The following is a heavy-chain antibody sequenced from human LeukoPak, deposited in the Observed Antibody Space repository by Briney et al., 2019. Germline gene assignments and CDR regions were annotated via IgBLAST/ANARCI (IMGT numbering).Heavy chain of an antibody. V-gene: IGHV3-73*01. CDR1: GFTFSGSA. J-gene: IGHJ4*02. CDR2: IRSKANSYAT. D-gene: IGHD1-14*01. CDR3: TRKAYKSREIDY. Sequence: GGSLRLSCAASGFTFSGSAMHWVRQASGKGLEWVGRIRSKANSYATAYAASVKGRFTISRDDSKNTAYLQMNSLKTEDTAVYYCTRKAYKSREIDYWGQGTLVTVSS.